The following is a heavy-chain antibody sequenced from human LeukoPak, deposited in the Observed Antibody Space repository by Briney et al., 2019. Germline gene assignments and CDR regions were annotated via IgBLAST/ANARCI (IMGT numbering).Heavy chain of an antibody. V-gene: IGHV4-4*07. J-gene: IGHJ6*03. D-gene: IGHD2-2*01. CDR2: IYTSGST. CDR3: ARARSDCSSTSCYVGYYYYMDV. Sequence: SETLSLTCTVSGGSISGYYWSWIRQPAGKGLEWIGRIYTSGSTNYNPSLKSRVTMSVDTSKNQFSLKLSSVTAADTAVYYCARARSDCSSTSCYVGYYYYMDVWGKGTTVTISS. CDR1: GGSISGYY.